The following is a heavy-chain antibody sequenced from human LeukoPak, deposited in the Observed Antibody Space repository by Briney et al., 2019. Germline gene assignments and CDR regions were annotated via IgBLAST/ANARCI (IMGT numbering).Heavy chain of an antibody. J-gene: IGHJ5*02. Sequence: GGSLRLSCAASGFTLSSYAMHWVRQAPGKGLEWVAVISYDGSNKYYADSVNDRFTISRDNSKNTLYLQMNSLRAEDTAVYCCASEAYYYDSSGYHNWFDPWGQGTLVTVSS. V-gene: IGHV3-30*16. CDR3: ASEAYYYDSSGYHNWFDP. D-gene: IGHD3-22*01. CDR1: GFTLSSYA. CDR2: ISYDGSNK.